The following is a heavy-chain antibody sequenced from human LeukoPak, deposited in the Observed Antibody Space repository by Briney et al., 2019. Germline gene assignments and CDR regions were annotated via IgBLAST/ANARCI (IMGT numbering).Heavy chain of an antibody. Sequence: SETLSLTCTASGGSISSSSYYWGWIRQPPGKGLEWIGSIYYSGSTYYNPSLKSRVTISVDTSKNQFSLKLSSVTAADTAVYYCARANSPGSFDPWGQGTLVTVSS. CDR3: ARANSPGSFDP. CDR2: IYYSGST. V-gene: IGHV4-39*01. CDR1: GGSISSSSYY. D-gene: IGHD1-1*01. J-gene: IGHJ5*02.